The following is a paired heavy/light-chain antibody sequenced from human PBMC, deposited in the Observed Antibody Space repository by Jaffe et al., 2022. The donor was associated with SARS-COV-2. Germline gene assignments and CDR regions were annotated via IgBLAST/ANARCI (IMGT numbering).Heavy chain of an antibody. CDR2: INSDGSDT. CDR1: GFTFSRCW. D-gene: IGHD3-22*01. Sequence: EVQLVESGGGLVQPGGSLRLSCAASGFTFSRCWMHWVRQAPGKGLMWVSRINSDGSDTRYADSVKGRFTISRDNAKNTLYLQVNSLRAEDTAVYYCARGYYDSSGESGFRWVDVWGKGTTVTVSS. V-gene: IGHV3-74*01. CDR3: ARGYYDSSGESGFRWVDV. J-gene: IGHJ6*04.
Light chain of an antibody. V-gene: IGKV4-1*01. CDR2: WAF. Sequence: DIVMTQSPDSLAVSLGERATINCKSSQNVLYSSNNKNYLAWYQQKPGQPPKVLIYWAFTRESGVPDRFSGSGSGTDFTLTISSLQAEDVAVYYCQQYYSHLPTSGQGTKVEIK. J-gene: IGKJ1*01. CDR1: QNVLYSSNNKNY. CDR3: QQYYSHLPT.